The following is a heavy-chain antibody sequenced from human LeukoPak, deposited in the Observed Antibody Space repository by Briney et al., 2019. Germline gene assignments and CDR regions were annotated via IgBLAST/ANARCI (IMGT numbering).Heavy chain of an antibody. J-gene: IGHJ4*02. CDR1: GLTFSSYA. D-gene: IGHD6-19*01. CDR2: VSGNGGST. V-gene: IGHV3-23*01. CDR3: AKASGIAVAGNEIDY. Sequence: GGSLRLSCVVSGLTFSSYAMSWVRQAPGKRLEWVSAVSGNGGSTYYADSVKGRFTISRDNSKNTLYLQMNSLRAEDTAVYYCAKASGIAVAGNEIDYWGQGTLVTVSS.